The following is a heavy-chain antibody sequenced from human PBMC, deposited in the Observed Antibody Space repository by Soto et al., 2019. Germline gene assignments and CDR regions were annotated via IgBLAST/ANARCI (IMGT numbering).Heavy chain of an antibody. CDR1: GGSISSGDYY. J-gene: IGHJ6*02. V-gene: IGHV4-30-4*01. CDR3: ARVRGYDFWSGYRHYYAMDV. D-gene: IGHD3-3*01. CDR2: IYYSGST. Sequence: TVSGGSISSGDYYWSWIRQPPGKGLEWIGYIYYSGSTYYNPSLKSRVTISVDTSKNQFSLKLSSVTAADTAVYYCARVRGYDFWSGYRHYYAMDVWGRGTTVTVSS.